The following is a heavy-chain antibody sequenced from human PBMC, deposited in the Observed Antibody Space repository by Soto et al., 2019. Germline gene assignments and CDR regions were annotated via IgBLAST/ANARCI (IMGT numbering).Heavy chain of an antibody. J-gene: IGHJ6*02. CDR2: ISYDGSNK. CDR3: AREAAAAPLAYYGMDV. V-gene: IGHV3-30-3*01. Sequence: QVQLVESGGGVVQPGRSLRLSCAASGFTFSSYAMHWVRQAPGKGLEWVAVISYDGSNKYYADSVKGRFTISRDNSKNTLYLQMNGLRAEDTAVYYCAREAAAAPLAYYGMDVWGQGTTVTVSS. CDR1: GFTFSSYA. D-gene: IGHD6-13*01.